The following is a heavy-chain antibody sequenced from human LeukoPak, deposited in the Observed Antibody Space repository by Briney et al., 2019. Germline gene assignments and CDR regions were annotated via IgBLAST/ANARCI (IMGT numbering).Heavy chain of an antibody. D-gene: IGHD3-10*01. CDR1: GGTFSSYA. CDR3: ARENDPTYFLWFGDPGYYGMDV. J-gene: IGHJ6*02. CDR2: IIPILGIA. V-gene: IGHV1-69*04. Sequence: GASVKVSCKASGGTFSSYAISWVRQAPGQGLEWMGRIIPILGIANYAQKFQGRVTITADKSTSTAYMELRSLRSDDTAVYYCARENDPTYFLWFGDPGYYGMDVWGQGTTVTVSS.